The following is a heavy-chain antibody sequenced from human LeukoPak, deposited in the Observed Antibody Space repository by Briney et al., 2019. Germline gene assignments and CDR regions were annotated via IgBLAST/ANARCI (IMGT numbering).Heavy chain of an antibody. D-gene: IGHD2-2*01. CDR2: FDPEDGET. Sequence: GASVKVSCKVSGYTLTELSMHWVRQAPGKGLEWMGGFDPEDGETIYAQKFQGRVTMTEDTSTDTAYMELSSLRSEDTAVYYCATSLPAANYYYYGMDVWGQGTTVTVSS. V-gene: IGHV1-24*01. CDR3: ATSLPAANYYYYGMDV. J-gene: IGHJ6*02. CDR1: GYTLTELS.